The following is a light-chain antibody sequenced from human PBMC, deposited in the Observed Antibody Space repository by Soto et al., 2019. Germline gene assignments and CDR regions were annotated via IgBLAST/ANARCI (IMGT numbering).Light chain of an antibody. CDR1: QSVGNL. CDR3: QHRSNWLFT. CDR2: NAF. J-gene: IGKJ3*01. V-gene: IGKV3-11*01. Sequence: EIVLTQSPATLSLSPGERATLSCRASQSVGNLLAWYQLRPGQAPRLLIYNAFNRATGIPARFSGSGSGTDFTLTISSLDPEDFAVYYCQHRSNWLFTFGPGTRVDIK.